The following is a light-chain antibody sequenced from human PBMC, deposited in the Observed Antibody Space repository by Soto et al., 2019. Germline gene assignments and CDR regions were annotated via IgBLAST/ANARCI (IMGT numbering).Light chain of an antibody. CDR3: QHFRA. CDR2: GAS. Sequence: IVLTQSPATLSVSPGERATLSCRASQSVSSNLAWYQQKPGQAPRLLISGASTRATGIPDRFSGSGSGTDFTLTISRLEPEDFAVYYCQHFRAFGQGTRLEIK. V-gene: IGKV3D-15*01. J-gene: IGKJ5*01. CDR1: QSVSSN.